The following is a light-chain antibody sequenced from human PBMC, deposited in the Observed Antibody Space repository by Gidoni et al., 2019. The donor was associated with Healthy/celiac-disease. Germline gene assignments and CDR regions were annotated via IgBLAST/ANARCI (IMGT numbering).Light chain of an antibody. J-gene: IGLJ3*02. CDR2: EDS. CDR3: YSTDSSGNHWV. Sequence: SYELTQQPSVSVSPGQPARITCSGDALPNKYAYWNQQKSGQAPVLVIYEDSKRPSGIPERFSGSSSGTMATLTISGAQVEDEADYYCYSTDSSGNHWVFGGGTKLTVL. CDR1: ALPNKY. V-gene: IGLV3-10*01.